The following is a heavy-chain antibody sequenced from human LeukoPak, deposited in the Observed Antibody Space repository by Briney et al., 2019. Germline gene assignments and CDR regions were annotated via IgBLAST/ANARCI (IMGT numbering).Heavy chain of an antibody. V-gene: IGHV1-46*01. D-gene: IGHD3-16*01. J-gene: IGHJ6*03. CDR2: INPSGGST. Sequence: ASVKVSCKASGYTFTSYYMHWVRPAPGQGLEWMGIINPSGGSTSYAQKFQGRVTMTRDMSTSTVYMELSSLRSEDTAVYYCARDGGADGDLQTRHYYYYYYMDVWGKGTTVTVSS. CDR3: ARDGGADGDLQTRHYYYYYYMDV. CDR1: GYTFTSYY.